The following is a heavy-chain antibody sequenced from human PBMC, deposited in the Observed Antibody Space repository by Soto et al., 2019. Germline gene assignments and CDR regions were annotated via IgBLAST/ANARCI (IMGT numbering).Heavy chain of an antibody. CDR3: ARDVNRWELRGFFDP. J-gene: IGHJ5*02. V-gene: IGHV4-59*01. CDR2: IYYTGNT. Sequence: SETLSLTCSVSGGSIVDYYWGWIRQPPGKGLEWIGFIYYTGNTRYNPSLGSRVTISLDTSKNQFSLKLTSATAADTAFYYCARDVNRWELRGFFDPWGRGALVTVSS. CDR1: GGSIVDYY. D-gene: IGHD1-7*01.